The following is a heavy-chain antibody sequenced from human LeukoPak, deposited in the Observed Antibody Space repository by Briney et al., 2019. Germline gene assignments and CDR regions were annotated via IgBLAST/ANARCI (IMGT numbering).Heavy chain of an antibody. V-gene: IGHV3-23*01. CDR3: AKDGYSSSWYFGGFDI. CDR1: GFTFSSYA. CDR2: ISGSGGSN. Sequence: GGSLRLSCAVSGFTFSSYAMSWVRQAPGKRLEWVSAISGSGGSNYYADSVKSRFTIFRDNANNSLYLQMNSLRAEDTALYYCAKDGYSSSWYFGGFDIWGQGTMVTVSS. J-gene: IGHJ3*02. D-gene: IGHD6-13*01.